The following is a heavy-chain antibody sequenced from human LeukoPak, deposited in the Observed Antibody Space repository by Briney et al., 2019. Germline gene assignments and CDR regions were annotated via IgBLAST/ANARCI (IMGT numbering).Heavy chain of an antibody. CDR1: GFTVSSNC. CDR2: IDSGDGA. D-gene: IGHD5-12*01. CDR3: AKAGMVATIEY. V-gene: IGHV3-53*01. Sequence: GGSLRLSCAASGFTVSSNCMSWVRQAPGKGLEWVSVIDSGDGAYYADSVKGRFTISRDNSKNTLYLQMNSLRAEDTAVYYCAKAGMVATIEYWGQGTLVTVSS. J-gene: IGHJ4*02.